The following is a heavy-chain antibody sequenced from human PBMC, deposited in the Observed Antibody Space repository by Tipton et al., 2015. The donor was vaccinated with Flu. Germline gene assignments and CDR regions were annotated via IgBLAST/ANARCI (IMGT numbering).Heavy chain of an antibody. D-gene: IGHD3-16*02. Sequence: SLRLSCAASGFTVSSNYMSWVRQAPGKGLEWVSGIYSGGSTYYADSVKGRFTISRDNSENTLYLQMNSLRAEDTAVYDCARDLAYYDYIWGSYRYSDYWGQGTLVTVSS. V-gene: IGHV3-53*01. J-gene: IGHJ4*02. CDR2: IYSGGST. CDR1: GFTVSSNY. CDR3: ARDLAYYDYIWGSYRYSDY.